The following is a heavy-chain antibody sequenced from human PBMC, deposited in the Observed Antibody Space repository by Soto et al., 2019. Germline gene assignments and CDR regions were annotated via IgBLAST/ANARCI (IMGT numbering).Heavy chain of an antibody. CDR3: AKEGSDYDILTGSGYYGMDV. Sequence: QVQLVESGGGVVQPGRSLRLSCAASGFTFSSYGMHWVRQAPGKGLEWVAVISYDGSNKYYADSVKGRFTISRDNSKKTXYLXMNSLRAEDTAVYYCAKEGSDYDILTGSGYYGMDVWGQGTTVTVSS. CDR2: ISYDGSNK. D-gene: IGHD3-9*01. J-gene: IGHJ6*02. CDR1: GFTFSSYG. V-gene: IGHV3-30*18.